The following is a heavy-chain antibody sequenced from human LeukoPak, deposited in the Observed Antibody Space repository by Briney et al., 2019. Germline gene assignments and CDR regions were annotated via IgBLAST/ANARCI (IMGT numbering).Heavy chain of an antibody. J-gene: IGHJ3*02. CDR3: ARDLRKFPGELLFVNAFDI. D-gene: IGHD3-10*01. CDR1: GFTFSSYA. CDR2: ISYDGSNK. Sequence: PGGSLRLSCAASGFTFSSYATHWVRQAPGKGLEWVAVISYDGSNKYYADSVKGRFTISRDNSKNALYLQMNSLRAEDTAVYYCARDLRKFPGELLFVNAFDIWGQGTMVTVSS. V-gene: IGHV3-30*04.